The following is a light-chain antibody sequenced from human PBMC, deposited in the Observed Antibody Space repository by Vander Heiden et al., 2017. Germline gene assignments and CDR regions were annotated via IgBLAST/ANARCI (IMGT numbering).Light chain of an antibody. Sequence: QSVLTPPPSASGTPGQAGTISCSGSTSNIGSTAVNWYQQLPGTAPKLLIYNNNQRPSGVPDRFSGSKSGTSASLAISGLQSEDEADYYCTAWDDSLSGWVFGGGTKLTVL. CDR2: NNN. J-gene: IGLJ3*02. CDR1: TSNIGSTA. CDR3: TAWDDSLSGWV. V-gene: IGLV1-44*01.